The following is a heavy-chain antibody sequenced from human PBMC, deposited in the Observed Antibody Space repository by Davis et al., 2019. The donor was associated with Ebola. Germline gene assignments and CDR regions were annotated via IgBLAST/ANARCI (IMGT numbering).Heavy chain of an antibody. CDR1: GYTFTYYG. CDR2: ISGYNGNT. V-gene: IGHV1-18*04. CDR3: ARAAAAAGTGFDP. J-gene: IGHJ5*02. D-gene: IGHD6-13*01. Sequence: ASVKVSCKASGYTFTYYGVNWVRQAPGQGLEWMGWISGYNGNTNYAQKFQGRVTMTTDTSTSTAYMELSRLRSDDTAVYYCARAAAAAGTGFDPWGQGTLVTVSS.